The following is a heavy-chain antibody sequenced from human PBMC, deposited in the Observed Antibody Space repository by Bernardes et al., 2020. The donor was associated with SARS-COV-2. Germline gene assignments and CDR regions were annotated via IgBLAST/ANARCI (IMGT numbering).Heavy chain of an antibody. J-gene: IGHJ4*02. CDR3: ATKTYISGSSY. CDR2: NGGGGYTT. V-gene: IGHV3-23*01. CDR1: GFTFSSYV. D-gene: IGHD3-10*01. Sequence: GGSLRLSCAAPGFTFSSYVMSWVRPAPGEGLDWVSGNGGGGYTTYYSDSVRGRFTVSRDNSKNTLYLQMDSLRAEDTAVYYCATKTYISGSSYWGQGTLVTVSS.